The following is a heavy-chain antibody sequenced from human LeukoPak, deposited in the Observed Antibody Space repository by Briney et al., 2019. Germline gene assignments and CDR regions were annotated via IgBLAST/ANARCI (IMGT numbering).Heavy chain of an antibody. J-gene: IGHJ6*04. CDR1: GGTFSSNA. D-gene: IGHD2-15*01. CDR3: ARDGVVVAADYYYYGMDV. CDR2: IIPIFGTA. Sequence: SVKVSCKASGGTFSSNAISWVRQAPGQGLEWMGGIIPIFGTANYAQTLQGRVTMTTDTSTSTAYMELRSLRSDDTAVYYCARDGVVVAADYYYYGMDVWGKGTTVTASS. V-gene: IGHV1-69*05.